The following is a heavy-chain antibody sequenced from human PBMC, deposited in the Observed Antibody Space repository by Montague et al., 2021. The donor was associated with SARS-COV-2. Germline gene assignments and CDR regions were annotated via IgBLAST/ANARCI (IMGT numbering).Heavy chain of an antibody. J-gene: IGHJ4*02. Sequence: SETLSLTCTVSGDSVSSSDHYWSWNRHPPGKGLEWLGIVYYSGYTYSNPPVKGRVTISIDASKNQVSLRLNSLTATDTAIYHCARQRIPGAYFDFWGQGTLVTVSS. CDR1: GDSVSSSDHY. D-gene: IGHD2-21*01. CDR2: VYYSGYT. CDR3: ARQRIPGAYFDF. V-gene: IGHV4-39*01.